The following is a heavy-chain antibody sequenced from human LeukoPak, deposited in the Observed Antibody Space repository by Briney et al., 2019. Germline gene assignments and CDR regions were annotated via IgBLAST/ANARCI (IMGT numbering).Heavy chain of an antibody. CDR1: GFTFSSYA. J-gene: IGHJ4*02. CDR3: ATVVAANGRPFDY. CDR2: ISSNGGST. D-gene: IGHD2-15*01. Sequence: PGGSLRLSCAASGFTFSSYAMHWVRQAPGKGLEYVSAISSNGGSTYYANSVRGRFTISRDNSKNTLYLQMGSLRAEDMAVYYCATVVAANGRPFDYWGQGTLVTVSS. V-gene: IGHV3-64*01.